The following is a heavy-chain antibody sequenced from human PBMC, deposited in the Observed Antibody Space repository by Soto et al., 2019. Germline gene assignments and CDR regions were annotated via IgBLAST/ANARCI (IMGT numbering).Heavy chain of an antibody. CDR1: GDSVRSGSYF. CDR2: VFYSGSN. J-gene: IGHJ4*02. Sequence: QVQLQESGPGLVKPSETLSLTCTVSGDSVRSGSYFWSWLRQPPGKGLEWIGNVFYSGSNYYNPALKSRVTISVDTSKNQCSLTLSSVTAADTAVYYCAREGSVVRGAFIDYWGQGTLVTVSS. D-gene: IGHD3-10*01. CDR3: AREGSVVRGAFIDY. V-gene: IGHV4-61*01.